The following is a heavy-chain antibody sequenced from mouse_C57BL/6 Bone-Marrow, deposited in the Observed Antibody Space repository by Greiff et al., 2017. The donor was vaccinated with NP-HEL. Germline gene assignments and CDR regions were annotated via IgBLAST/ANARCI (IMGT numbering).Heavy chain of an antibody. CDR1: GFTFSDYY. Sequence: EVMLVESGGGLVQPGGSLKLSCAASGFTFSDYYMYWVRQTPEKRLEWVAYISNGGGSTYYPDTVKGRFTISRDNAKNTLYLQMSRLKSEDTAMYYCARTLEGGFAYWGQGTLVTVSA. V-gene: IGHV5-12*01. CDR3: ARTLEGGFAY. J-gene: IGHJ3*01. CDR2: ISNGGGST. D-gene: IGHD2-10*02.